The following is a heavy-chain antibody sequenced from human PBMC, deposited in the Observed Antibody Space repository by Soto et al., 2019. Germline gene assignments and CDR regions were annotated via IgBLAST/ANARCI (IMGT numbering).Heavy chain of an antibody. V-gene: IGHV1-2*02. J-gene: IGHJ6*02. Sequence: GASVKVSCKASGYTFTDYYLHWVRQAPGQGLEWMGWINPNSGGANYAQKFQGRVTMTRATSISTAYLELSSLRSDDTYVYYCARDGPATGDPYHMDVCGQGTTVPVSS. CDR2: INPNSGGA. CDR3: ARDGPATGDPYHMDV. D-gene: IGHD2-21*02. CDR1: GYTFTDYY.